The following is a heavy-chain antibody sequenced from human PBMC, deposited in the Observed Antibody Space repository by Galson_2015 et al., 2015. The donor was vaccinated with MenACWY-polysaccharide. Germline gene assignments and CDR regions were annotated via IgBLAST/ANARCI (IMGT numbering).Heavy chain of an antibody. J-gene: IGHJ5*02. CDR1: GYSFHNYG. D-gene: IGHD3-3*01. CDR2: ISPYNANT. CDR3: ARVYDFWSGYYAVGFDP. Sequence: SVKVSCKASGYSFHNYGFTWVRQAPGQGLEWMGWISPYNANTNYAQKLQGRVTMTTDTSTRTAYVELRNLRSDDTAVYYCARVYDFWSGYYAVGFDPWGQGTLVTVSS. V-gene: IGHV1-18*01.